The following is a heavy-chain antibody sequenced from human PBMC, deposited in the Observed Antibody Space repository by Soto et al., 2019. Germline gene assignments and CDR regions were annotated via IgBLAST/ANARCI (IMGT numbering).Heavy chain of an antibody. J-gene: IGHJ5*02. Sequence: EVQLVESGGGLVQPGGSLRLSCAASGFTFSSSWMSWVRQAPGKGLEWVANIKQDGSEKYYVDSVKGRFTISRDNAKNSLYLQMNSLRAEDTAVYYCARDLVVPAATGNWFDPWGQGTLVTVSS. CDR2: IKQDGSEK. CDR3: ARDLVVPAATGNWFDP. CDR1: GFTFSSSW. D-gene: IGHD2-2*01. V-gene: IGHV3-7*03.